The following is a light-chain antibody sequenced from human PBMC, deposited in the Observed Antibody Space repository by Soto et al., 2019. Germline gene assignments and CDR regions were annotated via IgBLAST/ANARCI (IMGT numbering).Light chain of an antibody. CDR1: QGIRND. V-gene: IGKV1-6*01. CDR3: LQNHSYPLT. J-gene: IGKJ4*01. Sequence: AIQMTQYPSSLSASVGDRVTITCRASQGIRNDLAWYQQKPGRAPKLLISAASNLQSGVPSRFSGSGSGTDFTLTINSLQPEDFATYYCLQNHSYPLTFGGGTKVEIK. CDR2: AAS.